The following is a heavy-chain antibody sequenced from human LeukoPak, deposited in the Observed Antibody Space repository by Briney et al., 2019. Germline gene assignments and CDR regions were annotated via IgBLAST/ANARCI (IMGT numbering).Heavy chain of an antibody. V-gene: IGHV1-69*06. D-gene: IGHD3-22*01. J-gene: IGHJ5*02. Sequence: ASVKVSCKASGGTFSSYAISWVRQAPGQGLEWMGGIIPIFGTANYAQKFQGRVTITADKSTSTAYMELSSLRSEDTAVYFCARDPSGYYEKDGNWFHPWGQGTLVTVSS. CDR1: GGTFSSYA. CDR3: ARDPSGYYEKDGNWFHP. CDR2: IIPIFGTA.